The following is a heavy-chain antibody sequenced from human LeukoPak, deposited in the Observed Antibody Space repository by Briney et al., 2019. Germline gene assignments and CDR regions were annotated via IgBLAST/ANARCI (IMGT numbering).Heavy chain of an antibody. D-gene: IGHD3-10*01. V-gene: IGHV4-61*01. CDR2: IYYSGST. J-gene: IGHJ5*02. CDR1: GGSISSSSFY. CDR3: ARHYGSGSYYDNWFDP. Sequence: SETLSLTCIVSGGSISSSSFYWSWIRQPPGKGLEWIGYIYYSGSTDYNPSLRSRVTISIDTSKNQFSLKLSSVTAADTAVYYCARHYGSGSYYDNWFDPWGQGTLVTVSS.